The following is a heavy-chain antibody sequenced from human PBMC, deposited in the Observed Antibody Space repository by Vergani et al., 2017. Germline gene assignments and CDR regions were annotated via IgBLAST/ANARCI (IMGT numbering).Heavy chain of an antibody. CDR2: IIPVLGKT. V-gene: IGHV1-69*04. CDR1: GATFRSNT. J-gene: IGHJ6*02. D-gene: IGHD2-21*02. Sequence: QVQVVQSGAEVKKPGSSVKVSCKASGATFRSNTISWVRQVPGQGLEWMGRIIPVLGKTKYAQDFQGRLTITADTSTSTAYMELTSLRSQDTAVYYCARDPRGYGGDPEDYYYGMDVWGQGTTVTVSS. CDR3: ARDPRGYGGDPEDYYYGMDV.